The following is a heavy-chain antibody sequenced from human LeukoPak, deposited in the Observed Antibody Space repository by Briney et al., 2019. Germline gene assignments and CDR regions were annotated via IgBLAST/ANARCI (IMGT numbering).Heavy chain of an antibody. D-gene: IGHD5-18*01. Sequence: GGSLRLSCAASGFTFSSYGMHWVRQAPGKGLEWVAVISYDGSNKYYADSVKGRFTISRDNSKNTLCLQMNSLRAEDTAVYYCAKNSYGYVDAFDIWGQGTMVTVSS. CDR1: GFTFSSYG. CDR3: AKNSYGYVDAFDI. J-gene: IGHJ3*02. CDR2: ISYDGSNK. V-gene: IGHV3-30*18.